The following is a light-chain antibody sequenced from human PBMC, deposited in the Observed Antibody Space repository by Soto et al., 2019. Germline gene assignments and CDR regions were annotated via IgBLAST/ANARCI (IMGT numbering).Light chain of an antibody. J-gene: IGKJ1*01. Sequence: DIVMTQSPLSLPVTPGEPASISCRSSQSLLHSNGYNYLDWYQQKPGKAPKLLVYDASTLQSGVASRFSGSGSGTEFTLIISGLQPDDSATYYCQQYTNTNNPWMFGQGTKVDI. CDR1: QSLLHSNGYNY. CDR2: DAS. V-gene: IGKV2-28*01. CDR3: QQYTNTNNPWM.